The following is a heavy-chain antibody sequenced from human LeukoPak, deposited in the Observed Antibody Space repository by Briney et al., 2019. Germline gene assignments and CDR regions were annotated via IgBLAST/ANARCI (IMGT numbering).Heavy chain of an antibody. Sequence: GGSLRLSCAASGFTFSSYGMHWVRQAPGKGLEWVAVISYDGSNKYYADSVKGRFTISRDNSKNTLYLQMNSLRAEDTAVYYCAKGLYSGYAADYWGQGTLVTVSS. CDR3: AKGLYSGYAADY. J-gene: IGHJ4*02. D-gene: IGHD5-12*01. CDR1: GFTFSSYG. V-gene: IGHV3-30*18. CDR2: ISYDGSNK.